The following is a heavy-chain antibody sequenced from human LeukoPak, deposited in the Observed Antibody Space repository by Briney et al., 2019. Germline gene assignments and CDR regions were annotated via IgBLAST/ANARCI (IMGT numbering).Heavy chain of an antibody. D-gene: IGHD3-10*01. CDR3: ARDQGSQLLWFGELWYYYYMDV. CDR2: ISSSSSYI. Sequence: GGSLRLSCAASGFTFSSYSMNWVRQAPGEGLEWVSSISSSSSYIYYADSVKGRFTISRGNAKNSLYLQMNSLRAEDTAVYYCARDQGSQLLWFGELWYYYYMDVWGKGTTVTVSS. CDR1: GFTFSSYS. V-gene: IGHV3-21*01. J-gene: IGHJ6*03.